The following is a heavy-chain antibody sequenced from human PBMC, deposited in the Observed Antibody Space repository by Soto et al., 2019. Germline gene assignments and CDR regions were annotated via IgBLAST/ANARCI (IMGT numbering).Heavy chain of an antibody. CDR2: IFYSGAF. J-gene: IGHJ4*02. V-gene: IGHV4-31*03. D-gene: IGHD2-15*01. Sequence: ASETLSLTCTVSGGSISSDSSYWSWIRQRPGMGLEWIGYIFYSGAFYYTPSLRGRVMILADTSKNHFTLRLSSVTAADTAVYYCARGSVAGEFDYWGQGTLVTVSS. CDR3: ARGSVAGEFDY. CDR1: GGSISSDSSY.